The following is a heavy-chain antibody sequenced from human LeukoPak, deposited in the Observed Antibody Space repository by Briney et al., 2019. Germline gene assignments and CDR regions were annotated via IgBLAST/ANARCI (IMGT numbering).Heavy chain of an antibody. CDR2: VHLDGRT. J-gene: IGHJ4*02. Sequence: SETLSLTCGVSGXSVSSTNWWTWIRQPPGKGLEWIGEVHLDGRTNFNPSLKSRLTMSVDLSENHVSLKLTSVTAADTAVYYCAKEGGFYRPLDYSGQGTLVTVSS. CDR1: GXSVSSTNW. D-gene: IGHD6-25*01. CDR3: AKEGGFYRPLDY. V-gene: IGHV4-4*02.